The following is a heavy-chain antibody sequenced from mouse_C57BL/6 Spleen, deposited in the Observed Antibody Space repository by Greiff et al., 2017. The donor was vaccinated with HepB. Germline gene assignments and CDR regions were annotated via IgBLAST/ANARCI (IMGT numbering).Heavy chain of an antibody. Sequence: VHLVESGPGLVQPSQSLSITCTVSGFSLTSYGVHWVRQSPGKGLEWLGVIWRGGSTDYNAAFMSRLSITKDNSKSQVFFKMNSLQADDTAIYYCAKKTYYGNYAMDYWGQGTSVTVSS. CDR3: AKKTYYGNYAMDY. CDR2: IWRGGST. D-gene: IGHD2-10*01. J-gene: IGHJ4*01. CDR1: GFSLTSYG. V-gene: IGHV2-5*01.